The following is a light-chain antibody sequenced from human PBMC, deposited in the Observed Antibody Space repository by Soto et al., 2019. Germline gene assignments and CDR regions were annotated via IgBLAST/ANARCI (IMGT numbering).Light chain of an antibody. J-gene: IGKJ1*01. V-gene: IGKV3D-7*01. CDR2: GAS. CDR1: LSVGSSY. Sequence: PGERVTLSCRASLSVGSSYLTSYQQKPGQAPRLLIYGASTRATSIPARFSGSGSGTTFTLTISSLQSDDFATYYCLQYNGYYRTFGQGTKVDIK. CDR3: LQYNGYYRT.